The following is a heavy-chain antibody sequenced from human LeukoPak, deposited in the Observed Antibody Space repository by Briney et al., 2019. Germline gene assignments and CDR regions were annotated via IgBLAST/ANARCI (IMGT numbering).Heavy chain of an antibody. Sequence: GGSLRLSCAASGFTFSSQTMNWVRQAPGKGLEWVSYISSTSSVIYYADSVKGRFTISRDNAKNSLYLQMNSLRAEDTAVYYCARDLPAADYWGQGTLVTVSS. J-gene: IGHJ4*02. V-gene: IGHV3-48*04. CDR3: ARDLPAADY. CDR2: ISSTSSVI. D-gene: IGHD2-2*01. CDR1: GFTFSSQT.